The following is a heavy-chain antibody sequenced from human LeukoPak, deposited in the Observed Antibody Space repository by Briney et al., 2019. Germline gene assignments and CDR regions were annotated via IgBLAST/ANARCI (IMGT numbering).Heavy chain of an antibody. J-gene: IGHJ4*02. V-gene: IGHV1-18*01. CDR3: ARDLLIVAAGIAVAGTYSYFDY. D-gene: IGHD6-19*01. CDR1: GYTFTSYS. Sequence: ASVKVSCQASGYTFTSYSISWVRQAPGQGLEWMGWISAYNGNTNYAQKLQGRVTMTTDTSTSTAYMELRSLRSDDTAVYYCARDLLIVAAGIAVAGTYSYFDYWGQGTLVTVSS. CDR2: ISAYNGNT.